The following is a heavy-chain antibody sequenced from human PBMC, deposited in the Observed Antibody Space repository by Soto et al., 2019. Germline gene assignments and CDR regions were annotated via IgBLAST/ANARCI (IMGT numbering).Heavy chain of an antibody. CDR1: GYTFVSFG. D-gene: IGHD2-8*01. CDR2: ISPYNGDT. V-gene: IGHV1-18*04. Sequence: QVQLVQSGAEVKKPGASVKVSCKASGYTFVSFGSNWVRQAPGQGLEWLGRISPYNGDTSYAEKFRGRFAMTTDTSSSTVYLELRSLRTDDTSVYYCARDPTKWLRDGYDIWGQGSMVTVSS. CDR3: ARDPTKWLRDGYDI. J-gene: IGHJ3*02.